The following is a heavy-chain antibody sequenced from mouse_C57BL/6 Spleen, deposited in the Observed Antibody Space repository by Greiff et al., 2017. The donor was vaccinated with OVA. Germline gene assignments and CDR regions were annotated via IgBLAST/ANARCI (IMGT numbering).Heavy chain of an antibody. D-gene: IGHD2-3*01. CDR1: GFTFSDYY. CDR3: ARDAGDGYFYWYFDV. V-gene: IGHV5-16*01. J-gene: IGHJ1*03. Sequence: EVHLVESEGGLVQPGSSMKLSCTASGFTFSDYYMAWVRQVPEKGLEWVANINYDGSSTYYLDSLKSRFIISRDNAKNILYLQMSSLKSEDTATYYCARDAGDGYFYWYFDVWGTGTTVTVSS. CDR2: INYDGSST.